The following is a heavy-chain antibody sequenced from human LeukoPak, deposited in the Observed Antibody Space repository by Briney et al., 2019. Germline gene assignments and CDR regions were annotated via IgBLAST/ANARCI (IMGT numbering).Heavy chain of an antibody. D-gene: IGHD1-26*01. CDR2: IYYSGST. CDR3: ARDGTGSDY. V-gene: IGHV4-59*01. Sequence: SETLSLTCTVSGGSISSYYWSWIRQPPGKGLEWIGYIYYSGSTNYNPSLKSRVTISVDTSKNQFSLKLSSVTAADTAVYYCARDGTGSDYWGQGTLVTVSS. CDR1: GGSISSYY. J-gene: IGHJ4*02.